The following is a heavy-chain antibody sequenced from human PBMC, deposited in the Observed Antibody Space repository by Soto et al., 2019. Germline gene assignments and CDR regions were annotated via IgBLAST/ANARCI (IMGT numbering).Heavy chain of an antibody. CDR1: GFTFSSYA. CDR3: AKDYSSGWYGKYWYFDL. D-gene: IGHD6-19*01. Sequence: EVQLLESGGGLVQPGGSLRLSCAASGFTFSSYAMSWVRQAPGKGLEWVSAISGSGGSTYYADSVKGRFTISRDNSKNTLYLQMISLRAEDTAVYYCAKDYSSGWYGKYWYFDLWGRGTLVTVSS. J-gene: IGHJ2*01. V-gene: IGHV3-23*01. CDR2: ISGSGGST.